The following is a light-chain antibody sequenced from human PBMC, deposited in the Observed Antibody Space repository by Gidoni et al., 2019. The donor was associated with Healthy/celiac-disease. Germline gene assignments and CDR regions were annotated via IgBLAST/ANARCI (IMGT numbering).Light chain of an antibody. V-gene: IGKV1-5*01. CDR2: DAS. CDR1: QSISSW. J-gene: IGKJ2*01. CDR3: QQYNSPYT. Sequence: DIQMTQSPSTLSASVGDRVTITCRASQSISSWLAWYQQKPGKAPKILIYDASSVESGVPSRFSGSGSGTEFTLTISSLQPDDFATYYCQQYNSPYTFGQGTKLEIK.